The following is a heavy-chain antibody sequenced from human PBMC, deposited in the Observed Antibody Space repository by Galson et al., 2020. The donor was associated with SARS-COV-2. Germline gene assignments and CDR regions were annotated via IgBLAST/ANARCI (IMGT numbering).Heavy chain of an antibody. J-gene: IGHJ5*02. CDR2: IDWNDDK. V-gene: IGHV2-70*04. CDR1: GFSLSTSRKR. D-gene: IGHD2-15*01. Sequence: VSGPTLVKPPQTPTPTCTFAGFSLSTSRKRVRWIRQPSGKALELPARIDWNDDKYYSSSLKTRFTISKDTSKNQVVLTMTNMDPVDTATYYCARMLGVVWFDPWGQGTLVTVSS. CDR3: ARMLGVVWFDP.